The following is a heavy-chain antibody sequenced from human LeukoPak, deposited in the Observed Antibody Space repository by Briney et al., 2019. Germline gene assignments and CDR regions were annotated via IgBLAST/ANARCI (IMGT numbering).Heavy chain of an antibody. CDR1: GYTFTSYG. CDR3: ARSPFGSGYYTSVYYYVDV. V-gene: IGHV1-18*01. CDR2: ISAYNGNT. D-gene: IGHD3-3*01. J-gene: IGHJ6*03. Sequence: ASVKVSCKASGYTFTSYGISWVRQAPGQGLEWMGWISAYNGNTNYAQKLQGRVTMTTDTSTSTAYMELRSLRSDDTAVYYCARSPFGSGYYTSVYYYVDVWGKGTTVTVSS.